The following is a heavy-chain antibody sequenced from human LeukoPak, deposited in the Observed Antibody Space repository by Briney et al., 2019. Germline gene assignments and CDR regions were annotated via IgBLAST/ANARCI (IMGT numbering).Heavy chain of an antibody. CDR1: GFTFNNYW. V-gene: IGHV3-7*01. D-gene: IGHD6-6*01. Sequence: GGSLRLSCAASGFTFNNYWMNWVRQVPGKGLEWVADIKQDGSEKYYVDSVKGRFTISRDNAKNSLYLQMNSLRAEDTAVYYCGRDSPYSARGQPTDYWGQGTLVTVSS. J-gene: IGHJ4*02. CDR2: IKQDGSEK. CDR3: GRDSPYSARGQPTDY.